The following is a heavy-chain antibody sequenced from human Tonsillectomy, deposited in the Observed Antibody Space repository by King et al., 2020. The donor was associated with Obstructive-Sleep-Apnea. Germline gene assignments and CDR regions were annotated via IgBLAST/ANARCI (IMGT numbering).Heavy chain of an antibody. D-gene: IGHD5-18*01. CDR3: ARDHTLDAFDI. CDR1: GGSISSGGYS. CDR2: IYYSGST. V-gene: IGHV4-30-4*07. Sequence: QLQESGPGLVKPSQTLSLTCAVSGGSISSGGYSWSWIRQPPGKGLEWIGYIYYSGSTYYNPSLKSRVTISVDTSKNQFSLKLSSVTAADTAVYYCARDHTLDAFDIWGQGTMVTVSS. J-gene: IGHJ3*02.